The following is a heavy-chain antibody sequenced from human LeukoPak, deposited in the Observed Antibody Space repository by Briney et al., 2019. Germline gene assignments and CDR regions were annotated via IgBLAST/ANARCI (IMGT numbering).Heavy chain of an antibody. CDR1: GFTFTSYS. Sequence: PGGSLRLSCAASGFTFTSYSMNWVRQAPGKGLEWVSTISGGGGSTYYADSVGGRFTISRDNSKNTLFLQMNSLRDEDTAVYYCAKDLYSNYGPADYWGQGNLVTVSS. V-gene: IGHV3-23*01. CDR3: AKDLYSNYGPADY. CDR2: ISGGGGST. J-gene: IGHJ4*02. D-gene: IGHD4-11*01.